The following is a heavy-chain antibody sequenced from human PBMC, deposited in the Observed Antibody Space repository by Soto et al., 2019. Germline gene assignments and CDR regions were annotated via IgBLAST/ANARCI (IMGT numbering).Heavy chain of an antibody. CDR2: IHYSGTT. CDR1: GTSISSYY. Sequence: PSETLSLTCTVSGTSISSYYWSWIRQPPGKGLEWIANIHYSGTTNYNPSLASRVTLSVDTSKNQFSLKMASVTAADRAMYFCARYNSYAIDYWGRGTLVTVSS. J-gene: IGHJ4*02. D-gene: IGHD2-8*01. CDR3: ARYNSYAIDY. V-gene: IGHV4-59*01.